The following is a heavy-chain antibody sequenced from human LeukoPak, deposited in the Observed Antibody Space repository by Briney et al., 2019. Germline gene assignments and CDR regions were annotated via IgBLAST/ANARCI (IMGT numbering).Heavy chain of an antibody. Sequence: ASVKVSCKATGYTFTSSVISWVRQAPGQGLECMGWISPYNDNTNYAQKLQGRVTMTTDTSTSTAYMELRSLRSDDRAVYYCARALGYQLLSWWFDPWGQGTLVTVPS. J-gene: IGHJ5*02. CDR2: ISPYNDNT. V-gene: IGHV1-18*01. D-gene: IGHD2-2*01. CDR3: ARALGYQLLSWWFDP. CDR1: GYTFTSSV.